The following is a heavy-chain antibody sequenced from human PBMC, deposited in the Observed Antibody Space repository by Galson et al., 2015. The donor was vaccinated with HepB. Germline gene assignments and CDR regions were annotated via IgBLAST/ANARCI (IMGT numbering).Heavy chain of an antibody. J-gene: IGHJ3*02. CDR1: GFTVSNYY. V-gene: IGHV3-66*02. D-gene: IGHD5-18*01. CDR2: IYSGGST. Sequence: SLRLSCAASGFTVSNYYMSWVRQAPGKGLEWVSVIYSGGSTFYADSVKGRFTISRDNSKNTLYLQMNSLRAEDTAVYYCARDTRIIDAFDIWGQGTMVTVSS. CDR3: ARDTRIIDAFDI.